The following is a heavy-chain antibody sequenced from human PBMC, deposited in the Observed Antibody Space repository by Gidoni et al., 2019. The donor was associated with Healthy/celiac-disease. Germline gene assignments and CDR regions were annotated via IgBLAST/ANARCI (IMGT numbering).Heavy chain of an antibody. Sequence: EVQLLESGGGLVQPGGSLRLSCAASGFTFSSYAMSWVRQAPGKGLEWVSAISGSGGSTYYADSVKGRFTISRDNSKNTLYLQMNSLRAEDTAVYYCAKDDTVTHPRNYYYYYGMDVWGQGTTVTVSS. J-gene: IGHJ6*02. D-gene: IGHD4-17*01. CDR1: GFTFSSYA. V-gene: IGHV3-23*01. CDR2: ISGSGGST. CDR3: AKDDTVTHPRNYYYYYGMDV.